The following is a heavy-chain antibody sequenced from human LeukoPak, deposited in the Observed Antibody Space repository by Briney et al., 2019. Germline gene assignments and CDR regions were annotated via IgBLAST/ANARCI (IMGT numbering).Heavy chain of an antibody. V-gene: IGHV1-24*01. CDR1: GYTLTELS. J-gene: IGHJ4*02. Sequence: PWGSVKVSCKVSGYTLTELSMHWVRQAPGKGLEWMANIDPEDGETNYAQTLQGRVTMTEDTATDTPYMELSSLRSEDTAVYYCATSRLSYLDDWGQGTLVTVSS. D-gene: IGHD2-15*01. CDR2: IDPEDGET. CDR3: ATSRLSYLDD.